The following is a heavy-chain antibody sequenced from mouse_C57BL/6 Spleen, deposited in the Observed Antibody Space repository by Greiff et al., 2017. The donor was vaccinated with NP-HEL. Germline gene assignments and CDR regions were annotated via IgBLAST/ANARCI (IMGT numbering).Heavy chain of an antibody. CDR2: ISYDGSN. CDR1: GYSITSGYY. Sequence: EVKVEESGPGLVKPSQSLSLTCSVTGYSITSGYYWNWIRQFPGNKLEWMGYISYDGSNNYNPSLKNRISITRDTSKNQFFLKLNSVTTEDTATYYCARSDTTVPFDYWGQGTTLTVSS. V-gene: IGHV3-6*01. CDR3: ARSDTTVPFDY. D-gene: IGHD1-1*01. J-gene: IGHJ2*01.